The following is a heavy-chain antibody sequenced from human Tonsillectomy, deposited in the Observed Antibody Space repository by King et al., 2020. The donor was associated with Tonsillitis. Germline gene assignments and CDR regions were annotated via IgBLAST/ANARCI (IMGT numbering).Heavy chain of an antibody. V-gene: IGHV1-18*01. Sequence: QLVQSGAEVKKPGASVKVSCKASGYTFTSYGISWVRQAPGQGLEWMGWISAYNGNTNYAQKLQGRVTMTTDTSTSTAYMELRSLRSDDTAVYYCARVPPAYDFWSGYDPPRGMDVWGQGTTVTVSS. CDR1: GYTFTSYG. D-gene: IGHD3-3*01. J-gene: IGHJ6*02. CDR3: ARVPPAYDFWSGYDPPRGMDV. CDR2: ISAYNGNT.